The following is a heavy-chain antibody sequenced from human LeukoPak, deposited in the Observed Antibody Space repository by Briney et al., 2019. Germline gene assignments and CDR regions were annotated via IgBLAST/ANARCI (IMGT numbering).Heavy chain of an antibody. J-gene: IGHJ4*02. CDR1: GYTFGGFY. Sequence: ASVKVSCKASGYTFGGFYIHWVRQAPGQGLEWMGWINPDTGGTYYAQKFQGRVTMARDTSISTASMELNRLLSDDTAVYYCAREAQDYDAFDYWGQGTLVTVSS. D-gene: IGHD4/OR15-4a*01. CDR2: INPDTGGT. V-gene: IGHV1-2*02. CDR3: AREAQDYDAFDY.